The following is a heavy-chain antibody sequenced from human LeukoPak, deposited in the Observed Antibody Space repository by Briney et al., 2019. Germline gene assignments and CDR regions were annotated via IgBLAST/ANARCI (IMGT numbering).Heavy chain of an antibody. J-gene: IGHJ4*02. V-gene: IGHV1-46*01. Sequence: ASVKVSCKASGYSFTGYYIHWVRQAPGQGLEWMGIINPSGGSTSYAQKFQGRVTMTRDTSTSTVYLELSSLRSEDTAVYYCARDMSSSWYPDYWGQGTLVTVSS. D-gene: IGHD6-13*01. CDR1: GYSFTGYY. CDR2: INPSGGST. CDR3: ARDMSSSWYPDY.